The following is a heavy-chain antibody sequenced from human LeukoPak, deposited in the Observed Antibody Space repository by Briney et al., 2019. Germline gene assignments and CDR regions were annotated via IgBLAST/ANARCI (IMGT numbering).Heavy chain of an antibody. Sequence: GGSLRLSCAASGFTFSSYSMNWVRQAPGKGLEWVSTISTDGGSTYYADSVKGRFTISRDNSKNTLYLQMNSLRAEDTAVYYCAKNQCSSTSCYYYYCYMDVWGKGTTVTVSS. CDR2: ISTDGGST. CDR1: GFTFSSYS. CDR3: AKNQCSSTSCYYYYCYMDV. V-gene: IGHV3-23*01. J-gene: IGHJ6*03. D-gene: IGHD2-2*01.